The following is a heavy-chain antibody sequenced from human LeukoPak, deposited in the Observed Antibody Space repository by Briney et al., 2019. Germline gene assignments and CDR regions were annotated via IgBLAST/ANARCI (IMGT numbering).Heavy chain of an antibody. V-gene: IGHV3-21*01. Sequence: GGSLRLSCAASGFTFSTYSMNWVRQAPGKGLEWVSSTDSSSTYIYYADSVKGRFTISRDNAKNSLYLQLNSLRAEDTAVYYCAKVYGSGSYYPDFYYYYGMDVWGQGTTVTVSS. CDR1: GFTFSTYS. D-gene: IGHD3-10*01. J-gene: IGHJ6*02. CDR2: TDSSSTYI. CDR3: AKVYGSGSYYPDFYYYYGMDV.